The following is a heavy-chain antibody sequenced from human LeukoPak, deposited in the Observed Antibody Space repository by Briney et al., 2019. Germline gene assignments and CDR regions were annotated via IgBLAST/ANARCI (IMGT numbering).Heavy chain of an antibody. CDR2: IVVGSGNT. CDR1: GFTFTSSA. CDR3: AADGEAHDAFDI. Sequence: SVKVSCKASGFTFTSSAVQWVRQARGQRLEWIGWIVVGSGNTNYAQKFQERVTITRDMSTSTAYMELSSLRSEGTAVYYCAADGEAHDAFDIWGQGTMVTVSS. V-gene: IGHV1-58*01. J-gene: IGHJ3*02.